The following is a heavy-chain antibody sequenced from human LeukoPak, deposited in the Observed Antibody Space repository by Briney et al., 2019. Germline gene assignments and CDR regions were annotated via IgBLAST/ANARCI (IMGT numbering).Heavy chain of an antibody. J-gene: IGHJ6*02. CDR1: GFTVGYNY. CDR3: ARLWHPYYYGMDV. D-gene: IGHD2-21*01. CDR2: IYSGGST. Sequence: GGSLRLSCAASGFTVGYNYMTWVRQAPGKGLEWVSVIYSGGSTYYADSVKGRFTISRDNSKNTLYLQMNSLRAEDTAVYYCARLWHPYYYGMDVWGQGTTVTVSS. V-gene: IGHV3-66*01.